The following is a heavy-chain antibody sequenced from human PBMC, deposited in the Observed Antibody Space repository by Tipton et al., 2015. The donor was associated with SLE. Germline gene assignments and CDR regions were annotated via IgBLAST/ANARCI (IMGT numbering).Heavy chain of an antibody. CDR3: ASVRFLEWLSPYYYYMDV. CDR2: IYTSGST. Sequence: TLSLTCTVSGGSISSGSYYWSWIRQPAGKGLEWIGYIYTSGSTNYNPSLKSRVTISVDTSKNQFSLKLSSVTAADTAVYYCASVRFLEWLSPYYYYMDVWGKGTTVTVSS. V-gene: IGHV4-61*09. D-gene: IGHD3-3*01. J-gene: IGHJ6*03. CDR1: GGSISSGSYY.